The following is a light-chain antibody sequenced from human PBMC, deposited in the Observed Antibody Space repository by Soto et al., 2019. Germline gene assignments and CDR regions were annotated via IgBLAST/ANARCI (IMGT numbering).Light chain of an antibody. CDR2: DVS. CDR3: CSYAGSYSYV. Sequence: QSVLTQPRSVSGSPGQSVTISCTGTSSDAGGYNYVSWYQQHPGKAPKLMIYDVSKRPSGVPDRFSGSKSGNTASLTISGFQAEDEADYYCCSYAGSYSYVFGTGTKLTVL. CDR1: SSDAGGYNY. V-gene: IGLV2-11*01. J-gene: IGLJ1*01.